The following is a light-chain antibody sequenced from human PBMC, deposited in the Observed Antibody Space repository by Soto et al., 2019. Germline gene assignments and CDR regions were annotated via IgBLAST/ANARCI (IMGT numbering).Light chain of an antibody. Sequence: DIQMTQSPSSLSASVGDRVTITCRASQGISTYLAWYQQKPGKVPKLLIYAASTLQSGVPSRFSGSGSGTDFTLAISSLKPEDVATYYCQKYNSAPLTFGGGTKVEIK. CDR3: QKYNSAPLT. J-gene: IGKJ4*01. V-gene: IGKV1-27*01. CDR1: QGISTY. CDR2: AAS.